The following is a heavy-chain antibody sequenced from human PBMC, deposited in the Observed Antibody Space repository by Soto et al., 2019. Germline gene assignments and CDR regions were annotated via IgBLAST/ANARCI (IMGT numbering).Heavy chain of an antibody. CDR2: ISYDGSNK. Sequence: GGSLRLSCAASGFTFSSYGMHWVRQAPGKGLEWVAVISYDGSNKYYADSVKGRFTISRDNSKNTLYLQMNSLRAEDTAVYYCAKDWGPSDRWPTGWFDPWGQGTLVTVSS. D-gene: IGHD3-16*01. CDR3: AKDWGPSDRWPTGWFDP. J-gene: IGHJ5*02. CDR1: GFTFSSYG. V-gene: IGHV3-30*18.